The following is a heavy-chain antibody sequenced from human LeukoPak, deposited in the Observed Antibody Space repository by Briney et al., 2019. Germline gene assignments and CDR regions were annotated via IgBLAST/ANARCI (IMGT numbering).Heavy chain of an antibody. CDR1: GYTFTGYY. D-gene: IGHD2-15*01. Sequence: ASVKVSCKASGYTFTGYYMHWVRQAPGQGLEWMGWINPNSGGTNYAQKFQGWVTMTRDTSISTAYMELSRLRSDDTAVYYCARASGYCSGGSCFTQYYYYYGMDVWGQGTTVTVSS. V-gene: IGHV1-2*04. J-gene: IGHJ6*02. CDR3: ARASGYCSGGSCFTQYYYYYGMDV. CDR2: INPNSGGT.